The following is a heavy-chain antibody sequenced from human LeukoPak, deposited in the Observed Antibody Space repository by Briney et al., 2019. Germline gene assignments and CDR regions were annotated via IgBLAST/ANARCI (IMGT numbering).Heavy chain of an antibody. CDR2: ISYDGSNK. CDR1: GFTFSSYG. CDR3: AKDLDSATVTTTNSDY. J-gene: IGHJ4*02. V-gene: IGHV3-30*18. Sequence: GGSLRLSCAASGFTFSSYGMHWVRLAPGKGLEWVAVISYDGSNKYYADSVKGRFTISRDNSKNTLYLQMNSLRAEDTAVYYCAKDLDSATVTTTNSDYWGQGTLVTVSS. D-gene: IGHD4-17*01.